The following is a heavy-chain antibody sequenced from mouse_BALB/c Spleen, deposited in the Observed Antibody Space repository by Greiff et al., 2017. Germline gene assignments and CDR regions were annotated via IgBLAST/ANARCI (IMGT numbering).Heavy chain of an antibody. CDR1: GYTFTDYN. D-gene: IGHD2-10*01. CDR2: IYPYNGGT. V-gene: IGHV1S29*02. J-gene: IGHJ4*01. Sequence: EVQLQQSGPELVKPGASVKISCKASGYTFTDYNMHWVKQSHGKSLEWIGYIYPYNGGTGYNQKFKSKATLTVDNSSSTAYMELRSLTSEDSAVYYCASGAYYGNYENAMDDWGQGTSVTVSS. CDR3: ASGAYYGNYENAMDD.